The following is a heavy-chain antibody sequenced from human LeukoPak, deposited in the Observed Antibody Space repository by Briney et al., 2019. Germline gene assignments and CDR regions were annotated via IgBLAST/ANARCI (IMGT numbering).Heavy chain of an antibody. J-gene: IGHJ5*02. CDR2: ISWNSGSI. CDR3: ARAPAAAGTDWFDP. V-gene: IGHV3-9*01. CDR1: GFTFDDYA. D-gene: IGHD6-13*01. Sequence: GGSLRLSCAASGFTFDDYAMHWVRQAPGKGLEWVSGISWNSGSIGYADSVKGRFTISRDNAKNSLYLQMNSLRAEDTAVYYCARAPAAAGTDWFDPWGQGTLVTVSS.